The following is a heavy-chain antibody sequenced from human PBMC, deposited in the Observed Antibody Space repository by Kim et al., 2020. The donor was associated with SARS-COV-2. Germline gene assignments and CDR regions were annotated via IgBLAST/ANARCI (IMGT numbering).Heavy chain of an antibody. J-gene: IGHJ4*02. V-gene: IGHV5-51*01. Sequence: GESPKISCKGSGYSFTSYWIGWVRQMPGKGLEWMGIIYPGDSDTRYSPSFQGQVTISADKSISTAYLQWSSLKASDTAMYYCARLPYYDSSDYYYFDYWGQGALVTVSS. CDR1: GYSFTSYW. CDR3: ARLPYYDSSDYYYFDY. CDR2: IYPGDSDT. D-gene: IGHD3-22*01.